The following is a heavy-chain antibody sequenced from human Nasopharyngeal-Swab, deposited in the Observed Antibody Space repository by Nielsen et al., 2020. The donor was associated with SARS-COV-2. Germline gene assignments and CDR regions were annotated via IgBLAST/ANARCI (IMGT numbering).Heavy chain of an antibody. J-gene: IGHJ4*02. CDR1: GYIFTDYW. Sequence: GESLKISCKGSGYIFTDYWIAWVRQMPGKGLEWMGIIYTDGSDLRYSPSFRGQVTISADKSISTAFLQWSSLKAPDTAMYYCATSLKGDTGYEYWGQGTLVTVSS. CDR3: ATSLKGDTGYEY. V-gene: IGHV5-51*01. D-gene: IGHD5-18*01. CDR2: IYTDGSDL.